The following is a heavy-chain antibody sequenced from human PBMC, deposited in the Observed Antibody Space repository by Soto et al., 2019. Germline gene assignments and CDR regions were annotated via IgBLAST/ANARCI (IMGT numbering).Heavy chain of an antibody. CDR1: GFTFDDYA. CDR3: AKDILAYGDYEGLNFDY. Sequence: EVQLVESGGGLVQPGRSLRLSCAASGFTFDDYAMHWVRQAPGKGLEWVSGISWNSGSIGYADSVKGRFTISRDNAKNSLYLQMNSLRAEDTALYYCAKDILAYGDYEGLNFDYWGQGTLVTVSS. CDR2: ISWNSGSI. D-gene: IGHD4-17*01. V-gene: IGHV3-9*01. J-gene: IGHJ4*02.